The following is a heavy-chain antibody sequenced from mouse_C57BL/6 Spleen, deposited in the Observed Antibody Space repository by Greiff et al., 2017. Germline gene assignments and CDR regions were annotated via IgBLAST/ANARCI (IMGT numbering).Heavy chain of an antibody. CDR3: ARDHYSNYPSR. Sequence: DVMLVESGGGLVKPGGSLKLSCAASGFTFSDYGMHWVRQAPEKGLEWVAYISSGSSTIYYADTVKGRFTISRDNAKNTLFLQMTSLRSEDTAMYYCARDHYSNYPSRWGQGTTLPVSS. J-gene: IGHJ2*01. CDR1: GFTFSDYG. CDR2: ISSGSSTI. D-gene: IGHD2-5*01. V-gene: IGHV5-17*01.